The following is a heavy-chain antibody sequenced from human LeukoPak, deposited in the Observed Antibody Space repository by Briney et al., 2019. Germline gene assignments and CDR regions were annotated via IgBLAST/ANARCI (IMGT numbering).Heavy chain of an antibody. CDR3: ALSGYYSVN. Sequence: GGSLRLSCAASGFIFSHYGMHWVRQAPGKGLEWVAVIQNDASTENFADSVKGRFTISRDNSKNTVFLQMNSLRVEDTAVYYCALSGYYSVNWGQGTLVTVSS. CDR1: GFIFSHYG. CDR2: IQNDASTE. J-gene: IGHJ4*02. D-gene: IGHD3-3*01. V-gene: IGHV3-33*05.